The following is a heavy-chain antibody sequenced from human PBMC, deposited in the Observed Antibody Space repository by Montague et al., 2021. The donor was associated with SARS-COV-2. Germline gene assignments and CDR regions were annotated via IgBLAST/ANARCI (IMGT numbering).Heavy chain of an antibody. CDR2: IYYSGST. D-gene: IGHD3-3*01. Sequence: SETLSLTCTVSGGSISSSSYYWGWIRQPPRKGLEWIGSIYYSGSTYYXPSLKSRVTISVDTSKNQFSLKLSSVTAADTAVYYCASQTLGITIFGVVNGRWFDPWGQGTLVTVSS. CDR3: ASQTLGITIFGVVNGRWFDP. CDR1: GGSISSSSYY. V-gene: IGHV4-39*01. J-gene: IGHJ5*02.